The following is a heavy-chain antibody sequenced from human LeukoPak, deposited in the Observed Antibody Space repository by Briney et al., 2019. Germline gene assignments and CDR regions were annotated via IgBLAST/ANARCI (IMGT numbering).Heavy chain of an antibody. CDR3: ATGWPLHFDC. Sequence: GGSLRLSCEASGFTFSGYEMNWVRQAPGRGLEWVSYISSSGNAVRYADSMKGRFTISRDNAKNSLYLQMNSLRAEDTAVYYCATGWPLHFDCWGQGTLVTVSS. D-gene: IGHD2-15*01. CDR2: ISSSGNAV. V-gene: IGHV3-48*03. CDR1: GFTFSGYE. J-gene: IGHJ4*02.